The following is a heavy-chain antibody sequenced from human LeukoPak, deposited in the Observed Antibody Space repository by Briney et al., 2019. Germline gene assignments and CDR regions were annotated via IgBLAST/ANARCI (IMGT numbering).Heavy chain of an antibody. CDR2: ISSSGKII. CDR3: ARDTCAGSSCYLFDS. V-gene: IGHV3-48*03. J-gene: IGHJ4*02. CDR1: GFTFSSYE. Sequence: GGSLRLSCAASGFTFSSYEMNWVRQAPGKGLEGVSYISSSGKIIYYADSVKGRFTISRDNAKKSLYLQLSSLRAEDTGVYYCARDTCAGSSCYLFDSWGLGTLVTVSS. D-gene: IGHD2-2*01.